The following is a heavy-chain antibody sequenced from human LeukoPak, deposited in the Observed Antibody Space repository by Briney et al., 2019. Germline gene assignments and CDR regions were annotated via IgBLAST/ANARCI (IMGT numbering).Heavy chain of an antibody. J-gene: IGHJ4*02. V-gene: IGHV3-7*05. CDR1: GFTFSSPW. D-gene: IGHD6-13*01. CDR2: IKADGSGA. CDR3: ARYTRPIDY. Sequence: PGGSLRLSCAASGFTFSSPWMSWVRQAPGKGLEWVATIKADGSGAYYVDSVKGRFTISRDNAKNSLYLQMKSLRAEDTAVYFCARYTRPIDYWGQGTLVTVS.